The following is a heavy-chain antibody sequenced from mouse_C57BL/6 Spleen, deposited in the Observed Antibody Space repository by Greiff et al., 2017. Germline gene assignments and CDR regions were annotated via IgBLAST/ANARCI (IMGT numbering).Heavy chain of an antibody. CDR1: GFTFSSYG. CDR3: ARGYSNYYAMDY. J-gene: IGHJ4*01. CDR2: ISSGGSYT. D-gene: IGHD2-5*01. Sequence: DVKLVESGGDLVKPGGSLKLSCAASGFTFSSYGMSWVRQTPDKRLEWVATISSGGSYTYYPDSVKGRFTISRDNAKNTLYLQMSSLKSEDTAMYYCARGYSNYYAMDYWGQGPSVTVSS. V-gene: IGHV5-6*02.